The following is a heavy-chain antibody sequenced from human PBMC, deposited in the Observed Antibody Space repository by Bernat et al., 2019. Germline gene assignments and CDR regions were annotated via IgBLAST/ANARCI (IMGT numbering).Heavy chain of an antibody. J-gene: IGHJ4*02. CDR1: GFTFSTYW. Sequence: EVQLVESGGGLVQPGGSLRLSCTASGFTFSTYWMTWVRQAPGKGLEWVASIKQDGSEKYYLDSVKDRFTSSRDDTKNSMYLEMSSLRGEDTAVYYCATRPRQPESWGQGTLVTVSS. CDR3: ATRPRQPES. V-gene: IGHV3-7*01. D-gene: IGHD6-13*01. CDR2: IKQDGSEK.